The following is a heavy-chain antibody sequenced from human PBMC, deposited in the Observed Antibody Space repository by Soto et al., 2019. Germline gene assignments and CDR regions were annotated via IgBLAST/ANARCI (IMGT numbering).Heavy chain of an antibody. Sequence: PSETLSLTCAVYGGSFSGYYWSWIRQPPGKGLEWIGEINHSGSTNYNPSLKSRVTISVDTSKNQFSLKLSSVTAADTAVYYCARGSGSYVNWGQGTLVTAPQ. J-gene: IGHJ4*02. V-gene: IGHV4-34*01. CDR3: ARGSGSYVN. CDR1: GGSFSGYY. D-gene: IGHD1-26*01. CDR2: INHSGST.